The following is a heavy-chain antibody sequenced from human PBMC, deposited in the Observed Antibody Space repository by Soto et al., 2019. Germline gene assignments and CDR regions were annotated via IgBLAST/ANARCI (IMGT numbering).Heavy chain of an antibody. CDR1: GGSFSGYY. V-gene: IGHV4-34*01. CDR3: ARGPWARYYGSGSYYPYYYYGMDV. Sequence: PSEPLSLTCAVYGGSFSGYYWSWIRQPPGKGLEWIGEINHSGSTNYNPSLKSRVTISVDTSKNQFSLKLSSVTAADTAVYYCARGPWARYYGSGSYYPYYYYGMDVWGQGTTVTVSS. J-gene: IGHJ6*02. CDR2: INHSGST. D-gene: IGHD3-10*01.